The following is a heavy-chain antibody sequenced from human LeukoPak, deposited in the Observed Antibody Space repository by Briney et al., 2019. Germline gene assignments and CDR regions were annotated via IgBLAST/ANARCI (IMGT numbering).Heavy chain of an antibody. CDR2: IKKDGSEK. J-gene: IGHJ4*02. Sequence: GGSLRLSCAASGFTFSDFWMSWVRQAPGKGLEWVANIKKDGSEKYYVDSVEGRFTISRDNAKNSLYLQMSSLRAEDTAVYYCARGEWEIGLFFDYWGQGALVTVSS. V-gene: IGHV3-7*01. CDR3: ARGEWEIGLFFDY. D-gene: IGHD1-26*01. CDR1: GFTFSDFW.